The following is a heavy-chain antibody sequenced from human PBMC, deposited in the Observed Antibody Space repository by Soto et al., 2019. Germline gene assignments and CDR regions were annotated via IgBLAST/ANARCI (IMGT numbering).Heavy chain of an antibody. CDR3: ARAGGYCSGGSCHDAFDI. CDR1: GFTFSSYD. CDR2: IGTAGDP. J-gene: IGHJ3*02. Sequence: GGSLRLSCAASGFTFSSYDMYWVRQATGKGLEWVSAIGTAGDPYYPGSVKGRFTISRENAKNSLYLQMNSLRAGDTAVYYCARAGGYCSGGSCHDAFDIWGQGTMVTVSS. D-gene: IGHD2-15*01. V-gene: IGHV3-13*05.